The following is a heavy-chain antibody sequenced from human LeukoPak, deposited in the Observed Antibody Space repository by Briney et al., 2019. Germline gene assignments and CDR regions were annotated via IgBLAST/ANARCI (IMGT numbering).Heavy chain of an antibody. CDR2: INHRRST. J-gene: IGHJ4*02. Sequence: SETLSLTCAVYGESLSKYYWTWIRQSPGKGLEWIGEINHRRSTNLNPSLKSRVTLSVDTSKHQFSLKLTSMTAADAAVYYCASSVGSTDYWGQGTLVTVSS. D-gene: IGHD1-26*01. CDR1: GESLSKYY. V-gene: IGHV4-34*01. CDR3: ASSVGSTDY.